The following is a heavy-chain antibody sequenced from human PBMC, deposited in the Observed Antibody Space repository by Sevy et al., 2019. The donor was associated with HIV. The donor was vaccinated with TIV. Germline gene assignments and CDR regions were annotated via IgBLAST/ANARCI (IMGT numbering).Heavy chain of an antibody. J-gene: IGHJ6*02. D-gene: IGHD5-18*01. CDR1: GGSISSGGYY. V-gene: IGHV4-31*03. CDR2: IYYSGST. CDR3: ASSTTWIQLPGSYYYGMDV. Sequence: TLSLTCTVSGGSISSGGYYWSWIRQHPGKGLEWIGYIYYSGSTYYNPSLKSRVTISVDTSKNQFSLKLSSVTAADTAVYYCASSTTWIQLPGSYYYGMDVWGQGTTVTVSS.